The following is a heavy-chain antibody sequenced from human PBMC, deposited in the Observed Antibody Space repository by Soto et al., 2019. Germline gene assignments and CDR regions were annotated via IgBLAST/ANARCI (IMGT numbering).Heavy chain of an antibody. Sequence: ASVKVSCKASGGTFSSYAISWVRQAPGQGLEWMGGIIPIFGTANYAQKFQGGVTITADESTSTAYMELSSLRSEDTAVYYCARDKPGDSSGYPDYWGQGTLVTVSS. CDR1: GGTFSSYA. CDR3: ARDKPGDSSGYPDY. CDR2: IIPIFGTA. V-gene: IGHV1-69*13. J-gene: IGHJ4*02. D-gene: IGHD3-22*01.